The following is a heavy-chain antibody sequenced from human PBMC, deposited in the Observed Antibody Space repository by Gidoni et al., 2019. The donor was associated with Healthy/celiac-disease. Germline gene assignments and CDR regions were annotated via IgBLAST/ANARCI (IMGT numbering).Heavy chain of an antibody. CDR2: ISGSGGST. Sequence: EVQLLESGGGLVQPGGSLRLSCAASGFPFSSYAMSWVRQAPGKGLEWVSAISGSGGSTYYADSVKGRFTISRDNSKNTLYLQMNSLRAEDTAVYYCAKDHSQVGYGDYLSYFDYWGQGTLVTVSS. D-gene: IGHD4-17*01. CDR3: AKDHSQVGYGDYLSYFDY. V-gene: IGHV3-23*01. CDR1: GFPFSSYA. J-gene: IGHJ4*02.